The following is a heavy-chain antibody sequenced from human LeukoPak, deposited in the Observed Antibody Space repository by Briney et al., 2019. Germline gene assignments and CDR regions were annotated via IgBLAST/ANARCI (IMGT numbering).Heavy chain of an antibody. Sequence: GASVKVSCKASGYTFTSYDINWVRQATGQGLEWMGWMNPNSGNTGYAQKFQGRVTMTRNTSISTAYMELSSLRSEDTAVYYCARDLSLPGTRQHWGQGTLVTVSS. D-gene: IGHD3-10*01. CDR2: MNPNSGNT. CDR3: ARDLSLPGTRQH. J-gene: IGHJ1*01. V-gene: IGHV1-8*02. CDR1: GYTFTSYD.